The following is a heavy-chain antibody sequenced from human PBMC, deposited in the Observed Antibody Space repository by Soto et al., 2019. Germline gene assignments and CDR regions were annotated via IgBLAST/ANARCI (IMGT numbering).Heavy chain of an antibody. J-gene: IGHJ4*02. CDR3: ATGASDSSGYYYVDYYFDY. CDR1: GFTFSSYS. CDR2: ISSSSSTI. V-gene: IGHV3-48*02. D-gene: IGHD3-22*01. Sequence: EVQLVESGGGLVQPGGSLRLSCAASGFTFSSYSMNWVRQAPGKGLEWVSYISSSSSTIYYADSVKGRFTISRDNAKNSLYLQMNSLRDEDTAVYYCATGASDSSGYYYVDYYFDYWGQGTLVTVSS.